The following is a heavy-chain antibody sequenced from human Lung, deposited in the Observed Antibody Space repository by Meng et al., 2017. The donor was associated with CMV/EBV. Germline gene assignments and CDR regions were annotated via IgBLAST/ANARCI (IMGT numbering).Heavy chain of an antibody. D-gene: IGHD2-2*02. Sequence: SCGYYWSWIRQHPGKGLEWIGYIYYSGSTYYNPSLKSRVTISVDTSKNQFSLKLSSVTAADTAVYYCARDQGCSSTSCYIRGVRYFDLWGRGTLVTVSS. CDR3: ARDQGCSSTSCYIRGVRYFDL. V-gene: IGHV4-31*02. CDR2: IYYSGST. CDR1: SCGYY. J-gene: IGHJ2*01.